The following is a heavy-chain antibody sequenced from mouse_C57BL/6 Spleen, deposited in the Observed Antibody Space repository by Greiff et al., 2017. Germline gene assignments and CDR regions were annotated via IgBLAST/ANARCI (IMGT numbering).Heavy chain of an antibody. J-gene: IGHJ2*01. V-gene: IGHV1-81*01. CDR1: GYTFTSYG. Sequence: QVQLQQSGAELARPGASVKLSCKASGYTFTSYGISWVKQRTGQGLEWIGEIYPRSGNTYYNEKFKGKATLTADKSSSTSYMELRSLTSEDSAVYFCARGAAAQATGFDYWGQGTTLTVSS. CDR3: ARGAAAQATGFDY. CDR2: IYPRSGNT. D-gene: IGHD3-2*02.